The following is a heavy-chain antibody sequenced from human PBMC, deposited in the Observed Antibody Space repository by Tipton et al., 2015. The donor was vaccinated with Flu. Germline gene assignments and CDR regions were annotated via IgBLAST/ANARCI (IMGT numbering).Heavy chain of an antibody. CDR1: GGSISSSDYY. CDR2: ISYSGST. D-gene: IGHD5-24*01. V-gene: IGHV4-39*07. J-gene: IGHJ4*02. CDR3: ARVGDGYAYDY. Sequence: LRLSCTVSGGSISSSDYYWGWIRQPPGKGLEWIGSISYSGSTYYNPSLKGRVTISVDTSKNQFSLKLSSVTAADTAMYYCARVGDGYAYDYWGQGTLVTVSS.